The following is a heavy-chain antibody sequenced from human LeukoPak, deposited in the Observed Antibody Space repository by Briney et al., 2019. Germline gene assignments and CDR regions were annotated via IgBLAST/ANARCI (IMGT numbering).Heavy chain of an antibody. D-gene: IGHD1-26*01. CDR1: GYTFTNYD. Sequence: ASVKDSCKASGYTFTNYDINWVRQATGQGLEWMGWMNINSGNTGYAQKFQGRVTMTRDTSISTAYMELNSLRSDDTAVYYCARVTGSIDYWGEGTLVTVSS. V-gene: IGHV1-8*01. CDR3: ARVTGSIDY. CDR2: MNINSGNT. J-gene: IGHJ4*02.